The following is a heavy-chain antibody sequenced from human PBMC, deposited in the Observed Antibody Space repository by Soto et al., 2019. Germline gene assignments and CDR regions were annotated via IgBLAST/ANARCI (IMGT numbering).Heavy chain of an antibody. CDR1: GYSFTNYW. J-gene: IGHJ6*02. V-gene: IGHV5-10-1*01. D-gene: IGHD3-10*01. CDR2: IDPSDSYT. Sequence: GESLKISCQGSGYSFTNYWISWVRQMPGKGLEWMGRIDPSDSYTNYSPSFQGHVTISADKSISTAYLQWSSLRASDTAMYYCARLTLVRGVIPDDYYYGMDVWGQGTTVTVSS. CDR3: ARLTLVRGVIPDDYYYGMDV.